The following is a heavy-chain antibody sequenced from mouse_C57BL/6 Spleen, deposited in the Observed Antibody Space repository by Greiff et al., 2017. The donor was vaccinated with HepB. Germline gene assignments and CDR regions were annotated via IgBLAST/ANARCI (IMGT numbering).Heavy chain of an antibody. V-gene: IGHV1-76*01. Sequence: QVQLQQSGAELVRPGASVKLSCKASGYTFTDYYINWVKQRPGQGLEWIARIYPGSGNTYYNEKFKGKATLTAEKSSSTAYMQLSSLTSEDSAVYFCARSPDGYSFMDYWGQGTSVTVSS. CDR1: GYTFTDYY. D-gene: IGHD2-3*01. J-gene: IGHJ4*01. CDR2: IYPGSGNT. CDR3: ARSPDGYSFMDY.